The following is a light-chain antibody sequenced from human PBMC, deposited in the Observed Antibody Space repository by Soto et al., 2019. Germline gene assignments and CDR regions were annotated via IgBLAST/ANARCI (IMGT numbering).Light chain of an antibody. CDR2: EVS. Sequence: QSVLTQPASVSGSPGQSITISCTGTSSDVGGHNYVSWYQHHPGKAPKLMIYEVSNRASGVSDRFSGSKSGNTASLIISGLQAEDEADYYCSSYTSSSTLVFGTGTMVTVL. J-gene: IGLJ1*01. V-gene: IGLV2-14*01. CDR3: SSYTSSSTLV. CDR1: SSDVGGHNY.